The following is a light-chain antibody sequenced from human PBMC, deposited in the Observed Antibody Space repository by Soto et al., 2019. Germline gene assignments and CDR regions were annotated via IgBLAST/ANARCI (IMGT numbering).Light chain of an antibody. CDR3: YSFTTTSTHV. Sequence: QSVLTQPRSVSGSPGQSVTISCTGTNSDVGRYNFVSWYQQLPGKAPKLLISAVSQRPSGVPDRFSGSKSGNTASLTISGLQADDEADYFCYSFTTTSTHVFGTGTKLTVL. CDR2: AVS. J-gene: IGLJ1*01. CDR1: NSDVGRYNF. V-gene: IGLV2-11*01.